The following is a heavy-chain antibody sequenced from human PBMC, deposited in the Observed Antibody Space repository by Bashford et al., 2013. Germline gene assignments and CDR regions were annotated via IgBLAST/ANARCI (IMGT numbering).Heavy chain of an antibody. V-gene: IGHV3-23*01. Sequence: VRQAPGKGLEWVSVISSRGDRTFCADSVKGRLNISRDNAKNTLYLQMNSLRVEDTAIYYCAKDWSDYIWGTSDWYFDLWGLAPWSPSPQ. J-gene: IGHJ2*01. CDR3: AKDWSDYIWGTSDWYFDL. D-gene: IGHD3-16*01. CDR2: ISSRGDRT.